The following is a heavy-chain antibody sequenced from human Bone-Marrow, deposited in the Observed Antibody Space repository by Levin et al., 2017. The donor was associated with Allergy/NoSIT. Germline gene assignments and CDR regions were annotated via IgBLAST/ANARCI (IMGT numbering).Heavy chain of an antibody. D-gene: IGHD3-9*01. CDR3: TRESHFDWVSDHIEY. CDR1: GFTFRSAW. CDR2: FKSKTDGGTI. Sequence: PGGSLRLSCAASGFTFRSAWMTWVRQAPGKGLEWVGRFKSKTDGGTIEYAAPVKGRFTISRDDSKNTLYLQMNSLKTEDTAVYYCTRESHFDWVSDHIEYWGQGTLVTVSS. V-gene: IGHV3-15*01. J-gene: IGHJ4*02.